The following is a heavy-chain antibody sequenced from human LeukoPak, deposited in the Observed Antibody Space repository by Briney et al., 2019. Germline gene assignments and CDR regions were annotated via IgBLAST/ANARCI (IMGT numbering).Heavy chain of an antibody. Sequence: ETLXXTCTVSGGSISSYYWNWVRQPPGKGLEWLGYIYYSGTNNYNPSLKSRVSMSVDTSKKQFALKLRYVAAAEQAVDYCXXXXKYXSGYRVTELGXXYSDYWGQXTLVTVSS. D-gene: IGHD5/OR15-5a*01. V-gene: IGHV4-59*01. CDR2: IYYSGTN. CDR3: XXXXKYXSGYRVTELGXXYSDY. J-gene: IGHJ4*02. CDR1: GGSISSYY.